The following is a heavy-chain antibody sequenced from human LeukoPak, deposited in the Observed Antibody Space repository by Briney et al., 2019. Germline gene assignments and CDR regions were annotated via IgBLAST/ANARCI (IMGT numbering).Heavy chain of an antibody. V-gene: IGHV4-34*01. Sequence: SETLSLTCAVYGGSFSGYYWSWIRQPPGKGLEWIGEINHSGSTNYNPSLKSRVTISVDMSKNQFSLKLSSVTAADTAVYYCARGRGIAVAGRTKNFDYWGQGTLVTVSS. CDR1: GGSFSGYY. J-gene: IGHJ4*02. D-gene: IGHD6-19*01. CDR3: ARGRGIAVAGRTKNFDY. CDR2: INHSGST.